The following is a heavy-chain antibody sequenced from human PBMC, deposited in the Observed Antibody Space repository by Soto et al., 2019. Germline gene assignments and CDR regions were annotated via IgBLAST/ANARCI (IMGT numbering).Heavy chain of an antibody. Sequence: PGGSLRLSCAASGFTFNIYGVHWVRQAPDKGLEWVALISYDRSNQYYADSVKGRFTISRDNSKNTLFLQMNSLRADDTAVYYCAKDQASGQGSFDSWGQGTLVTVSS. CDR3: AKDQASGQGSFDS. CDR2: ISYDRSNQ. J-gene: IGHJ4*02. CDR1: GFTFNIYG. V-gene: IGHV3-30*18.